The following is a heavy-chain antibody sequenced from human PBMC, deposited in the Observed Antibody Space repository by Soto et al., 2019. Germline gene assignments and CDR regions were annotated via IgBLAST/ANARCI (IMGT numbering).Heavy chain of an antibody. CDR3: ATGKGTPNSSEDVHYFAY. CDR2: FDPEDGET. D-gene: IGHD6-6*01. J-gene: IGHJ4*02. V-gene: IGHV1-24*01. Sequence: QVQLVQSGAEVKKPGASVKVSCKVSGYTLTELSMHWVRQAPGKGLEWMGGFDPEDGETIYAQKFQGRVTMTEDTVNDPAYIEIRSRRSEETAVYYCATGKGTPNSSEDVHYFAYWGQGTLVTVSS. CDR1: GYTLTELS.